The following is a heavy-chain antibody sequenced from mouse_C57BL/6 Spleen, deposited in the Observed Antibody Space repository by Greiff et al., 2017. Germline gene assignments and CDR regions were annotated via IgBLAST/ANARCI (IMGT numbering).Heavy chain of an antibody. Sequence: VKLMESGPGLVAPSQSLSITCTVSGFSLTSYAISWVRQPPGKGLEWLGVIWTGGGTNYNSALKSRLSISKDNSKSQVFLKMNSLQTDDTARYYCAREEDYYGNYYAMDYWGQGTSVTVSS. D-gene: IGHD1-1*01. V-gene: IGHV2-9-1*01. CDR2: IWTGGGT. CDR1: GFSLTSYA. J-gene: IGHJ4*01. CDR3: AREEDYYGNYYAMDY.